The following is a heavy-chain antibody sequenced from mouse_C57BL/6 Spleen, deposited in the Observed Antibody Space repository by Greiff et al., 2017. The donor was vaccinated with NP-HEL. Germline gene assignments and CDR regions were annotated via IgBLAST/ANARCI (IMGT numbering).Heavy chain of an antibody. CDR2: TCCDDAK. V-gene: IGHV8-8*01. J-gene: IGHJ1*03. D-gene: IGHD1-1*01. CDR1: GFSLSTYGMG. CDR3: ARIGDYDGSSRYFDV. Sequence: QVQLKESGPGILQPSQSLSLSCSFSGFSLSTYGMGVGWLRQPSGQGLVWLVHTCCDDAKYYNPALKSRLTISKDTSKNQVFLKIANVDTADTATYYGARIGDYDGSSRYFDVWGTGTTVTVSS.